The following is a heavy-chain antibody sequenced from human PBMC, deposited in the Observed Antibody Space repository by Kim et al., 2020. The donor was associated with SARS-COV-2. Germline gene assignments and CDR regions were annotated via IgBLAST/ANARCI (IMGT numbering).Heavy chain of an antibody. V-gene: IGHV3-7*01. CDR2: IKRDGSEK. D-gene: IGHD1-1*01. Sequence: GGSLRLSCAASGFTFSSYWMSWVRQAPGKGLEWVANIKRDGSEKYYVDSVKGRFTISRDNAKNSLYLQMNSLRAADKAVYYCSREGLGYNAWGQGTRGTV. J-gene: IGHJ5*02. CDR3: SREGLGYNA. CDR1: GFTFSSYW.